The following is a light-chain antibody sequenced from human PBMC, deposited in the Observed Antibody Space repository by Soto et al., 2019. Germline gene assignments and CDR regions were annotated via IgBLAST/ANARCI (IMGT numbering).Light chain of an antibody. CDR2: DAS. Sequence: DIQMTQSPSSLSASIGDRVTITCRASQSISNYLNWYQHKAGKAPKLLIYDASSLQSGVPSRFSGSGSGTDFPLTISSLQPEDFATYYCQQSYSTPRTFGQGTKVDIQ. J-gene: IGKJ1*01. V-gene: IGKV1-39*01. CDR3: QQSYSTPRT. CDR1: QSISNY.